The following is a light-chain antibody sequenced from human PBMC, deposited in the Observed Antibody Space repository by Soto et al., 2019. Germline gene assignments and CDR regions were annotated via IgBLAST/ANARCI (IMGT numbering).Light chain of an antibody. J-gene: IGLJ2*01. CDR3: QSYDSSLSGWV. Sequence: QSVLTQPPSVSGAPGQRVTISCTWSSSNIGAGYDVHWYQQLSGPAPKLLIYGNSNRPSGVPDRFSGSKSGTSASLAITGLQAEDEADYYCQSYDSSLSGWVFGGGTKVTVL. V-gene: IGLV1-40*01. CDR2: GNS. CDR1: SSNIGAGYD.